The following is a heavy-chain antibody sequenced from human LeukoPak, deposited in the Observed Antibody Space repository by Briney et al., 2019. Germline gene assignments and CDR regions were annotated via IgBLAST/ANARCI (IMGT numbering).Heavy chain of an antibody. CDR3: ARVAAIAVAGTTAPYYYYYYGMDV. J-gene: IGHJ6*04. D-gene: IGHD6-19*01. CDR1: GGSFSGYY. Sequence: KPSETLSLTCAVYGGSFSGYYWSWIRQPPGKGLEWIGEINHSGSTNYNPSLKSRVTISVDTSKNQFSLKLSSVTAADTAVYYCARVAAIAVAGTTAPYYYYYYGMDVWGKGTTVTVSS. V-gene: IGHV4-34*01. CDR2: INHSGST.